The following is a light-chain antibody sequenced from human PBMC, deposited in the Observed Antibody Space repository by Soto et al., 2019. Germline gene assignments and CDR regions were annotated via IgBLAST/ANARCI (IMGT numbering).Light chain of an antibody. CDR1: QSVRNY. CDR2: GAS. V-gene: IGKV3-15*01. J-gene: IGKJ1*01. CDR3: QHYNNWPPWT. Sequence: EIVMTQSPATLSVSRGERVTLSCRASQSVRNYLAWYQQKPGQAPRLLIYGASTRATGIPARFSGSGSGTEFTLTISSLQSEDSAVYYCQHYNNWPPWTFGQGTKVEIK.